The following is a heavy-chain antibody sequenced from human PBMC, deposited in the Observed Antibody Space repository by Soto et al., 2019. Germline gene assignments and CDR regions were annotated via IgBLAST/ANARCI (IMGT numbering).Heavy chain of an antibody. CDR3: ARDRAFDNWFDP. V-gene: IGHV4-34*01. D-gene: IGHD3-16*01. J-gene: IGHJ5*02. CDR1: GGSFSGYY. Sequence: SETLSLTCAVYGGSFSGYYWSWIRQPPGKGLEWIGEINHSGSTNYNPSLKSRVTISVDTSKNQFSLKLSSVTAADTAVYYCARDRAFDNWFDPWGQGTLVTVSS. CDR2: INHSGST.